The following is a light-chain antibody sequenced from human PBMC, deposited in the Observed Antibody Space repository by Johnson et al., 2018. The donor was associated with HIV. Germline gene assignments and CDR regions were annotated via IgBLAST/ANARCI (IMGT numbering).Light chain of an antibody. CDR1: SSNIGNDS. V-gene: IGLV1-51*02. J-gene: IGLJ1*01. Sequence: QSVLTQPPSVSAAPGQRVTISCSGSSSNIGNDSVSWYQQLPGTAPELLIYENNRRPSGIPDRFSGSKSGTSATLGITGLQTGDEADYYCAAWDDSLNGYVFGTWTKVTVL. CDR3: AAWDDSLNGYV. CDR2: ENN.